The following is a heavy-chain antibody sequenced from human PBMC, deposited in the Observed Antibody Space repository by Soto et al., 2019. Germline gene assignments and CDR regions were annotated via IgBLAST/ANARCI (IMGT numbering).Heavy chain of an antibody. CDR2: IYWDDDK. CDR3: AHRGYYGSGSYPPFHFDY. J-gene: IGHJ4*02. D-gene: IGHD3-10*01. Sequence: SGPTLVNPTQTLTLTCTFSGFSLSTSGVGVGWIRQPPGKALEWLALIYWDDDKRYSPSLKSRLTITKDTSKNQVVLTMTNMDPVDTATYYCAHRGYYGSGSYPPFHFDYWGQGTLVTVSS. V-gene: IGHV2-5*02. CDR1: GFSLSTSGVG.